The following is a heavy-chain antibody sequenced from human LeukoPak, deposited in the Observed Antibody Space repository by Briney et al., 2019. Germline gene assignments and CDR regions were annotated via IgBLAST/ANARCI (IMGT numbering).Heavy chain of an antibody. Sequence: DTLSLTCALYCRSFRGYYWSWIRQPPGKGVEWIGEINLIGSTNYTPSLKSRVTISVDTSKNQFSLKLSSVTGADTAVYYCARVTVIVDYWGQGTLVTVSS. J-gene: IGHJ4*02. CDR2: INLIGST. V-gene: IGHV4-34*01. CDR1: CRSFRGYY. CDR3: ARVTVIVDY. D-gene: IGHD3-16*02.